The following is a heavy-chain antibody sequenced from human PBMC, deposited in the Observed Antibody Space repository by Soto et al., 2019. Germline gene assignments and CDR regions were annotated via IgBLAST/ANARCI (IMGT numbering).Heavy chain of an antibody. V-gene: IGHV1-46*01. CDR2: INPSGGST. CDR1: GGTFTSYY. CDR3: EGEPLPNYDILTGYYY. D-gene: IGHD3-9*01. J-gene: IGHJ4*02. Sequence: QVQLVQSGAEVKKPGSSVKVSCKASGGTFTSYYMHWVRQAPGQGLEWMGIINPSGGSTSYAQKFQGRVTMTSDMSTRSVYMELSSLRSEDTAVHYCEGEPLPNYDILTGYYYWGQGTLVTVSS.